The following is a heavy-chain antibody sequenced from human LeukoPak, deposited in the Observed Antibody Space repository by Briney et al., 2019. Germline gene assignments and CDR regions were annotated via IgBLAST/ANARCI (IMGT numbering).Heavy chain of an antibody. D-gene: IGHD4-17*01. J-gene: IGHJ6*03. Sequence: GGSLRLSCAASGFTFSSYGMHWVRQAPGKGLEWVAFIRYDGSNKYYADSVKGRFTISRDNSKDTLYLQMNSLRAEDTAVYYCAKRGGTTVTTSNFHMDVWGKGTTVTVSS. V-gene: IGHV3-30*02. CDR3: AKRGGTTVTTSNFHMDV. CDR2: IRYDGSNK. CDR1: GFTFSSYG.